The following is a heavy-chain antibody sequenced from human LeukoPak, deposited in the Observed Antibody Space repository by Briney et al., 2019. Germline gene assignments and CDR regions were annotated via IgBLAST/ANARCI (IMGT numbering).Heavy chain of an antibody. V-gene: IGHV3-15*01. CDR1: GFTFSSYA. CDR3: TTDWSYQLLPFDY. J-gene: IGHJ4*02. D-gene: IGHD2-2*01. CDR2: IKSKTDGGTT. Sequence: KPGGSLRLSCAASGFTFSSYAMSWVRQAPGKGLEWVGRIKSKTDGGTTDYAAPVKGRFTISRDDSKNTLYLQMNSLKTEDTAVYYCTTDWSYQLLPFDYWGQGTLVTVSS.